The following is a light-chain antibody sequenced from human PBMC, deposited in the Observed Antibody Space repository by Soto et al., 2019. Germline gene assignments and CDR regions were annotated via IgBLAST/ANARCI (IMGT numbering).Light chain of an antibody. CDR3: QQYNSYWT. CDR2: DAS. J-gene: IGKJ1*01. CDR1: QSISSW. V-gene: IGKV1-5*01. Sequence: EIHMTQSPSSLSASVGYRFTITCRASQSISSWLAWYQQKPGKAPKLLIYDASSLESGVPSRLSGSGSGTEFTITISSLQPDDSATYYCQQYNSYWTFGQGTKVDIK.